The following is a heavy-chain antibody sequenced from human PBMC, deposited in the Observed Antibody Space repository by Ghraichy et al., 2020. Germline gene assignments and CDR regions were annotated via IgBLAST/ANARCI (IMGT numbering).Heavy chain of an antibody. CDR2: INTNTGNP. Sequence: ASVKVSCKASGYTFTSYAMNWVRQAPGQGLEWMGWINTNTGNPTYAQGFTGRFVFSLDTSVSTAYLQISSLKAEDTAVYYCAGGYGDYGADWFDPWGQGTLVTVSS. CDR1: GYTFTSYA. J-gene: IGHJ5*02. CDR3: AGGYGDYGADWFDP. D-gene: IGHD4-17*01. V-gene: IGHV7-4-1*02.